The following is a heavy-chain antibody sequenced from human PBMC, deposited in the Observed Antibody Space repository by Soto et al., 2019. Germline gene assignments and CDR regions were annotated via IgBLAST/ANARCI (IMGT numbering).Heavy chain of an antibody. CDR3: ARGMAAMVPDLNYYYGMDV. V-gene: IGHV1-18*04. Sequence: ASVKVSCKASGYTFTSYGISWVRQAPGQGLEWMGWISAYNGNTNYAQKLQGRVTMTTDTSPRTAYRELRSLRSDDTAVYYCARGMAAMVPDLNYYYGMDVWGQGTTVTVSS. CDR1: GYTFTSYG. D-gene: IGHD5-18*01. J-gene: IGHJ6*02. CDR2: ISAYNGNT.